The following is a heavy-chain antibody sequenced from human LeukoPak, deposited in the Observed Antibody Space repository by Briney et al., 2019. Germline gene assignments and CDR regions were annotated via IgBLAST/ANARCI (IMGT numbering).Heavy chain of an antibody. CDR1: GYTFTSYD. V-gene: IGHV1-8*01. CDR2: MNPNSGNT. Sequence: GASVKVSCKASGYTFTSYDINWVRQATGQGLEWMGWMNPNSGNTGYAQKFQGRVTMTRNTSISTAYMELSSLRSEDTAVYYCARVRSAGYSSSWRKRYYFDYWGQGTLVTVSS. CDR3: ARVRSAGYSSSWRKRYYFDY. J-gene: IGHJ4*02. D-gene: IGHD6-13*01.